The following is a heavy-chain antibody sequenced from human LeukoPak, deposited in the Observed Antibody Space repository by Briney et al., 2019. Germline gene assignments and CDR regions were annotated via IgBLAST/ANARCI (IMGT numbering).Heavy chain of an antibody. Sequence: GGSLRLSCTASGFTFGTYWMSWVRHPPGRGLEWVAKTNQDGTEKYYVDSVKGRFTISRDNAKNSLYLQMNSLRVEDTATYYCAKVAHYYYGSESYYFFEHWGQGTPVTASS. D-gene: IGHD3-10*01. CDR2: TNQDGTEK. J-gene: IGHJ4*02. CDR1: GFTFGTYW. V-gene: IGHV3-7*01. CDR3: AKVAHYYYGSESYYFFEH.